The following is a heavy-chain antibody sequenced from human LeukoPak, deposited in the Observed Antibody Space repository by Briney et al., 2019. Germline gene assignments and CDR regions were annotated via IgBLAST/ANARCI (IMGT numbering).Heavy chain of an antibody. CDR1: GGSISSYY. CDR2: IYYSGST. V-gene: IGHV4-59*01. Sequence: PSETLSLTCTVSGGSISSYYWSWIRQPPGKGLEWIGYIYYSGSTYYNPSLKSRVTISVDTSKNQFSLKLSSVTAADTAVYYCARAPIAAAGRFDYWGQGTLVTVSS. D-gene: IGHD6-13*01. J-gene: IGHJ4*02. CDR3: ARAPIAAAGRFDY.